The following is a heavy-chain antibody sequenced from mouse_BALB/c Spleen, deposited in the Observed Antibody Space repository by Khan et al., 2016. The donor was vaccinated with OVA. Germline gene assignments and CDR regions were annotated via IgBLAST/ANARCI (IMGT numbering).Heavy chain of an antibody. J-gene: IGHJ4*01. CDR1: GYTFTTYW. CDR3: TIGSDPYYALHY. D-gene: IGHD1-1*02. Sequence: QVQLQQPGAELVKPGASVKLSCKASGYTFTTYWMHWVKLRPGQGFAWIGEINPHNGGTTYNEKFKRKATLTVDKSSRTAYMCLNSLTSEDSAVSYYTIGSDPYYALHYWGQGTSDTVSA. V-gene: IGHV1S81*02. CDR2: INPHNGGT.